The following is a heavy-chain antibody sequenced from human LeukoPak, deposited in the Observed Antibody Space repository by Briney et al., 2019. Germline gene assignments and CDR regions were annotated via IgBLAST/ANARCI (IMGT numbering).Heavy chain of an antibody. Sequence: PGGSLRLSCAASGFTFDDYAMHWVRQAPGKGLEWVSLISGDGGSTYYADSVKGRFTISRDNSKNSLYLQMNSLRTEDTVLYYCAKVELEFGSYGYYFDYWGQGTLVTVSS. V-gene: IGHV3-43*02. CDR3: AKVELEFGSYGYYFDY. CDR2: ISGDGGST. CDR1: GFTFDDYA. D-gene: IGHD5-18*01. J-gene: IGHJ4*02.